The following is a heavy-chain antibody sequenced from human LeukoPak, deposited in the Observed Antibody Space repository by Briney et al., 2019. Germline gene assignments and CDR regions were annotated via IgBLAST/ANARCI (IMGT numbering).Heavy chain of an antibody. CDR1: GFTFSSYA. J-gene: IGHJ4*02. D-gene: IGHD4-11*01. CDR3: ARRVMTTVTPFDY. V-gene: IGHV3-23*01. CDR2: ISGSGGST. Sequence: PGGSLRLSRAASGFTFSSYAMSWVRQAPGKGLEWVSAISGSGGSTYYADSVKGRFTISRDNAKNSLYLQMNSLRAEDTAVYYCARRVMTTVTPFDYWGQGTLVTVSS.